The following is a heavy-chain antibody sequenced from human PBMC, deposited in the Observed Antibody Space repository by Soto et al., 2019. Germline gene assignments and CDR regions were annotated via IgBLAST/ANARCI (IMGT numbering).Heavy chain of an antibody. V-gene: IGHV4-31*01. CDR2: IYYSGST. J-gene: IGHJ5*02. CDR3: ARSVFP. CDR1: GGSISSGGYY. Sequence: QVQLQESGPGLVKPSQTLSLTCTVSGGSISSGGYYWTWIRQHPGKGLEWIGYIYYSGSTYYNPSLLTPVTRSVDTCNNHFALKLRSVTAAATAVYYCARSVFPWGQGTLVTVSS.